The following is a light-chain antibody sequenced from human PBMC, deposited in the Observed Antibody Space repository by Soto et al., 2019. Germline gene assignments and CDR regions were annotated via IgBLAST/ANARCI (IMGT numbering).Light chain of an antibody. CDR2: LGS. CDR3: MQALQTPFT. Sequence: DIVMTQSPLSLPVTPGEPASISCRSDQTLLNSNGYNYLDWYLQKPGQSPQLLIYLGSNRASGVPDRFSGSGSGTDFTLKISRVEAEDVGVYYCMQALQTPFTFGPGTKVYVK. J-gene: IGKJ3*01. CDR1: QTLLNSNGYNY. V-gene: IGKV2-28*01.